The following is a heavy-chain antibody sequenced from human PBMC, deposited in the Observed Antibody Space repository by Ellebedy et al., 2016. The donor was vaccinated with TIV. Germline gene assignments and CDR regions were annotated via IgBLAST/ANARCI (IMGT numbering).Heavy chain of an antibody. V-gene: IGHV4-38-2*02. Sequence: SETLSLXXTVSGYSISSDDYWGWIRQPPGKGLEWIGEINHGGSTNYNPSLKSRVTISVDTSKNQFSLRLTSVTAADTAVYYCARGCTTTSCYLGVWGQGTMVTVSS. CDR3: ARGCTTTSCYLGV. J-gene: IGHJ3*01. D-gene: IGHD2-2*01. CDR2: INHGGST. CDR1: GYSISSDDY.